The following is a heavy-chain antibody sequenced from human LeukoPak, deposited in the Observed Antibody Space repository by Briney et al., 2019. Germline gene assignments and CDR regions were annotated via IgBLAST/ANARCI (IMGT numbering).Heavy chain of an antibody. CDR1: GFTFSSYA. J-gene: IGHJ4*02. CDR3: AKVIGYSSSWYPDY. CDR2: ISGSGGST. V-gene: IGHV3-23*01. Sequence: GGSLRLSCAASGFTFSSYAMSWVRQAPGKGLEWVSAISGSGGSTYYADSVKGRFTISRDNSKNTLYLQMNSLRAEDTVVYYCAKVIGYSSSWYPDYWGQGTLVTVSS. D-gene: IGHD6-13*01.